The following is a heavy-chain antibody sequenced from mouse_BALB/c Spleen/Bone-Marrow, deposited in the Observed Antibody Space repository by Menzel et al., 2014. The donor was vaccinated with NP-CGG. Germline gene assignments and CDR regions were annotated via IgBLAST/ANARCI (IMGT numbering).Heavy chain of an antibody. CDR1: GYTFASYW. J-gene: IGHJ3*01. CDR3: IRAPIYYAYGAY. V-gene: IGHV1S22*01. D-gene: IGHD2-1*01. CDR2: IYPGSSTT. Sequence: LQQPGSELVRPGASVKLSCKASGYTFASYWMHWVKQRPGQGLEWIGNIYPGSSTTNYDEKFKSKATLTVDTSSSTAYMQLSSLTSEDSAVYYCIRAPIYYAYGAYWGQGTLVTVSA.